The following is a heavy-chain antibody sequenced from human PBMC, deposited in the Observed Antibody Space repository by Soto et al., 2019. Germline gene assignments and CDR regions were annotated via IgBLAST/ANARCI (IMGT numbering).Heavy chain of an antibody. CDR3: ARMYGSGLDY. CDR2: INSSSSTI. D-gene: IGHD3-10*01. Sequence: PGGSLRLSCAASGFPFSYYSMNWVRQAPGKGLEWVSYINSSSSTIYYADSVKGRFTISRDNAKNSLYLQMNSLRAEDTAVYYCARMYGSGLDYWGQGTQVTVSS. J-gene: IGHJ4*02. CDR1: GFPFSYYS. V-gene: IGHV3-48*01.